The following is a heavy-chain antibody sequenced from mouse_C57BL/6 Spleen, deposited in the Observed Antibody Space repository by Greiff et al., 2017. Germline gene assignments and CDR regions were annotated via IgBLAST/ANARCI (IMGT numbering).Heavy chain of an antibody. CDR1: GYTFTSYW. CDR3: ARWDDYDALDY. CDR2: IDPSDSET. D-gene: IGHD2-4*01. V-gene: IGHV1-52*01. Sequence: VQLQQPGAELVRPGSSVKLSCKASGYTFTSYWMHWVKQRPIQGLEWIGNIDPSDSETHYNQKFKDKATLTVDKSSSTAYMQLSSLTSEDSAVYYCARWDDYDALDYWGQGTTLTVSS. J-gene: IGHJ2*01.